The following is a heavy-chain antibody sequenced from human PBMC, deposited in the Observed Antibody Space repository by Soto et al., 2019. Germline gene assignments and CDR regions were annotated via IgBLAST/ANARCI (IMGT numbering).Heavy chain of an antibody. CDR1: GGSLSGDS. CDR2: VNYRGT. CDR3: ARGRGRFSERILPRWFDP. J-gene: IGHJ5*02. V-gene: IGHV4-34*01. D-gene: IGHD3-3*01. Sequence: QVQLLQWGAGLLKSSETLSLTCGVSGGSLSGDSWSWIRQAPGKGLEWIGEVNYRGTNYDSSLKSRVSISVDNSRNQFFLNLTSVTGADTAVYYCARGRGRFSERILPRWFDPWGQGSLVTVSS.